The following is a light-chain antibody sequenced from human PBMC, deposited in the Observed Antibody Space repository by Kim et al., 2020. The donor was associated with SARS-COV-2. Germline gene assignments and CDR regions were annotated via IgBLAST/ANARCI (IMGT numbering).Light chain of an antibody. CDR3: QAWDSSTVV. CDR2: EDT. V-gene: IGLV3-1*01. CDR1: ELGDKY. Sequence: VSAGQTASITCSGDELGDKYACWDQQKAGQSPVLVIYEDTKRPAGIPERFSGSNSGNTATLTISGTQAMDEADYYCQAWDSSTVVFGGGTKLTVL. J-gene: IGLJ2*01.